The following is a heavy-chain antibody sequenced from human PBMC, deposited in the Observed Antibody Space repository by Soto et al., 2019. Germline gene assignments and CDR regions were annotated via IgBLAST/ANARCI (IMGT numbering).Heavy chain of an antibody. Sequence: SETLSLTCTVSGGSISSGGYYWSWIRQPPGKGLEWIGYIYYSGSTNYNPSLKSRVTISVDTSKNQFSLKLSSVTAADTAVYYCASARSVGHFDYWGQGTLVTVSS. V-gene: IGHV4-61*08. J-gene: IGHJ4*02. CDR1: GGSISSGGYY. D-gene: IGHD2-2*01. CDR3: ASARSVGHFDY. CDR2: IYYSGST.